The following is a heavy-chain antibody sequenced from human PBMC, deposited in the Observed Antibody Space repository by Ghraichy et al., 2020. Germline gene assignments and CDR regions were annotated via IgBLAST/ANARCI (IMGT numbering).Heavy chain of an antibody. CDR3: ARLFSFGSSPNYGMDV. D-gene: IGHD3-16*01. V-gene: IGHV5-51*01. J-gene: IGHJ6*04. CDR2: IYPGDSDT. Sequence: GGSLRLSCKGSGYSFTSYWIGWVRQMPGKGLEWMGIIYPGDSDTRYSPSFQGQVTISADKSISTAYLQWSSLKASDTAMYYCARLFSFGSSPNYGMDVWGKGTTVTVSS. CDR1: GYSFTSYW.